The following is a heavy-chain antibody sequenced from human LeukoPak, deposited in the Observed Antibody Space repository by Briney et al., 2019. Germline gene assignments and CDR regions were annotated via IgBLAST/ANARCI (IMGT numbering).Heavy chain of an antibody. CDR2: IYYDGTT. Sequence: SETLSLTCSVSGVSISNYYWSWIRQPPGKGLEWIAFIYYDGTTNYNPSLKSRATISVDTSKNQYSLNLISVTPAGTAVYYCARGGASSKFFDAWGQGILVTVSS. CDR1: GVSISNYY. J-gene: IGHJ4*02. V-gene: IGHV4-59*01. D-gene: IGHD6-6*01. CDR3: ARGGASSKFFDA.